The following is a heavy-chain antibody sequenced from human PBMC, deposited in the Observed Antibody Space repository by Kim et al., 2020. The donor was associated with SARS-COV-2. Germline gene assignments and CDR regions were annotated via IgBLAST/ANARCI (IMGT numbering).Heavy chain of an antibody. Sequence: GGSLRLSCAASGFTFNTYGMTWVRQAPGKGLEWVAVIWYDGSDKYYADSVKGRFTISRDNSKNSLYLQMRSLRAEDTAVYYCARGPHYDSWSGYADYYYGMDGWGQGTTVTRSS. CDR1: GFTFNTYG. D-gene: IGHD3-3*01. CDR3: ARGPHYDSWSGYADYYYGMDG. V-gene: IGHV3-33*08. CDR2: IWYDGSDK. J-gene: IGHJ6*02.